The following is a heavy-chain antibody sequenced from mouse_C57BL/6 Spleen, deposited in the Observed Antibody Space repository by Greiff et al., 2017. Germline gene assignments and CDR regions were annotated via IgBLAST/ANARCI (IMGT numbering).Heavy chain of an antibody. D-gene: IGHD2-3*01. Sequence: QVQLQQPGAELVKPGASVKLSCKASGYTFTSYWMQWVKQRPGQGLEWIGEIDPSDSYTNYNQKFKGKATLTVDTSSSTAYMQLSSLTSEDSAVYYCARKEGFYDGSLWFAYWGQGTLVTVSA. V-gene: IGHV1-50*01. J-gene: IGHJ3*01. CDR2: IDPSDSYT. CDR3: ARKEGFYDGSLWFAY. CDR1: GYTFTSYW.